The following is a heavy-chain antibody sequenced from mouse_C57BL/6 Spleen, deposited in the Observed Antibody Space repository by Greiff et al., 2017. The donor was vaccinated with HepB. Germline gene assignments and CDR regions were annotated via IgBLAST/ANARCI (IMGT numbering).Heavy chain of an antibody. D-gene: IGHD2-5*01. CDR2: SYPGSGST. CDR1: GYTFTSYW. Sequence: QVQLQQPGAELVKPGASVKMSCKASGYTFTSYWITWVKQRPGQGLEWIGDSYPGSGSTNYNEKFKSKATLTVDTSSSTAYMQLSSLTSEDSAVYYCARDSNLYYYAMDYWGQGTSVTVSS. CDR3: ARDSNLYYYAMDY. J-gene: IGHJ4*01. V-gene: IGHV1-55*01.